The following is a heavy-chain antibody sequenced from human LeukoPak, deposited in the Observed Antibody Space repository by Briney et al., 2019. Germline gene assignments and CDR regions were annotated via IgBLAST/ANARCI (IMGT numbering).Heavy chain of an antibody. CDR1: VYTFTGYY. CDR3: ARDDDGMGV. J-gene: IGHJ6*02. Sequence: ASVKVSCKGSVYTFTGYYMHWVRQAPGQGLEWMGWINPKSGGTNYAQKFQGRVTMTRDTSISTAYMELSRLTSDDTAVYYCARDDDGMGVWGQGTTVTVSS. V-gene: IGHV1-2*02. CDR2: INPKSGGT.